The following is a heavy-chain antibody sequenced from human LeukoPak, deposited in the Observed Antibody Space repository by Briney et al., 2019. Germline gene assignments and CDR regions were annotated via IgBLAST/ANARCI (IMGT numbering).Heavy chain of an antibody. D-gene: IGHD2-2*01. CDR1: GGSISSYY. CDR2: ISYSGST. Sequence: PSETLSLTCTVSGGSISSYYWSWIRQPPGKGLEWIGYISYSGSTNYNPSLKSRVTISVDTSKNQFSLKLSSVTAADTAVYYCARDRGVVPAANPFFYYYYGMDVWGKGTTVTVSS. CDR3: ARDRGVVPAANPFFYYYYGMDV. V-gene: IGHV4-59*01. J-gene: IGHJ6*04.